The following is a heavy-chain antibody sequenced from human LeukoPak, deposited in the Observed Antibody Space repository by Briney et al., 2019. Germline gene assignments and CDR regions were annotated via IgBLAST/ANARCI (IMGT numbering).Heavy chain of an antibody. CDR2: IYSGGST. V-gene: IGHV3-53*01. J-gene: IGHJ6*02. D-gene: IGHD6-13*01. CDR3: AREGVWRQQLVDYYYGMDV. Sequence: GGSLRLSCAASGFTVSSNYMSWVRQAPGKGLEWVSVIYSGGSTYYADSVKGRFTISRDDAKNTLYLQMNSLRAEDTAVYYCAREGVWRQQLVDYYYGMDVWGQGTTVTVSS. CDR1: GFTVSSNY.